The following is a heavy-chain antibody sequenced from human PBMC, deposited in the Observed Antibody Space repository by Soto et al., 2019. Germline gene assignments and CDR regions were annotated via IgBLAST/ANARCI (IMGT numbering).Heavy chain of an antibody. CDR2: IIPMVDIV. J-gene: IGHJ5*02. Sequence: QVQLVQSGAEVKKPGSSVRVSCKASGGTFSSETISWVRQAPGQGLEWMGRIIPMVDIVNYEQRLQGRVTITADKSTSTVYMELSSLRSEDTAVYYCSTWFDPWGQGTLVTVSS. CDR1: GGTFSSET. CDR3: STWFDP. V-gene: IGHV1-69*02.